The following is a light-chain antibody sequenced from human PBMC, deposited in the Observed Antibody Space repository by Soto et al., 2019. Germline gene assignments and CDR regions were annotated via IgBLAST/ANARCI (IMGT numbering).Light chain of an antibody. CDR1: QSVLYSSNNKNC. V-gene: IGKV4-1*01. Sequence: DIVMTQSPDSLAVSLGERATINCKSSQSVLYSSNNKNCLAWFQKKPGQSPQLLIYLGSNRSSGVPDRFSGSGSGTDFTLKISRVEAEDVGVYYCMQALQLWTFGQGTKVDNK. CDR2: LGS. CDR3: MQALQLWT. J-gene: IGKJ1*01.